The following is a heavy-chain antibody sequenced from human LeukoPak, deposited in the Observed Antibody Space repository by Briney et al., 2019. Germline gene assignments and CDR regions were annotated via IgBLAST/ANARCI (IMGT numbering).Heavy chain of an antibody. Sequence: GGSLRLSCAASGFTFSNAWMSWVRQAPGKGLEWVGRIKTKSDGETTDYAAPVKGRFTISRDDSKNTLYLQMNSLKTEDTAVYYCASAYSSGWYYFDYWGQGTLVTVSS. J-gene: IGHJ4*02. CDR2: IKTKSDGETT. CDR3: ASAYSSGWYYFDY. V-gene: IGHV3-15*01. D-gene: IGHD6-19*01. CDR1: GFTFSNAW.